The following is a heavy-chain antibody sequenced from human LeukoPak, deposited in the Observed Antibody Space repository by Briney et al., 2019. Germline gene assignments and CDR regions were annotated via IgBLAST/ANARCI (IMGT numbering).Heavy chain of an antibody. CDR2: INPNSGGT. CDR1: GYTFTGYY. V-gene: IGHV1-2*02. D-gene: IGHD3-22*01. Sequence: ASVKVSCKASGYTFTGYYMHWVRQAPGQGLEWMGWINPNSGGTNYPQKFQGRVTLTRDTSITTAYMDLSRLRSDDTAVYYCATGYYDGSVYDPDSFDIWGQPRMVSVCS. CDR3: ATGYYDGSVYDPDSFDI. J-gene: IGHJ3*02.